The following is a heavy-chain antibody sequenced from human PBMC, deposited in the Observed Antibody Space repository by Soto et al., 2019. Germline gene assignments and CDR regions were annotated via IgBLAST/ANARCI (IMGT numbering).Heavy chain of an antibody. D-gene: IGHD3-9*01. CDR3: AKDGNPIPYLTGYYRLGWFDP. Sequence: PGGAQTLLSQASGFTFSPYPMSSVRRAPGKGVEWVSAISGSCRSTYYAPSVKGRFTISRDNSKNTLYLQMNSRRAEDTAVYYCAKDGNPIPYLTGYYRLGWFDPWGQGTLVTVSS. CDR2: ISGSCRST. J-gene: IGHJ5*02. V-gene: IGHV3-23*01. CDR1: GFTFSPYP.